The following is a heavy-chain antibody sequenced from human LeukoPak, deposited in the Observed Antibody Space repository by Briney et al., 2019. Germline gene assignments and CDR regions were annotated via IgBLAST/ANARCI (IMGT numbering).Heavy chain of an antibody. CDR2: INPNSGVT. Sequence: ASVTVSCKASGYTFTGYYMHWVRQTPGQGLEWMGWINPNSGVTNYAQKFQGRVTMTRDTSISAAYMELSRLRSDDTAVYYCARGTGSSWFDPWGQGTLVTVSS. D-gene: IGHD3-9*01. J-gene: IGHJ5*02. CDR3: ARGTGSSWFDP. V-gene: IGHV1-2*02. CDR1: GYTFTGYY.